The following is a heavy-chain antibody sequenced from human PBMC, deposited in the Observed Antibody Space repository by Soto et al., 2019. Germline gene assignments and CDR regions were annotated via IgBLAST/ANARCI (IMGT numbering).Heavy chain of an antibody. CDR1: GGSISSYY. J-gene: IGHJ1*01. Sequence: SETLPLTCTVSGGSISSYYWSWIRQPQGKGLEWIGYIYYSGSTNYNPSLKSRVTISVDTSKNQFSLKLSSVTAADTAVYYCARGPDPVGYYHRHQDFQHWGQGTLVTVSS. CDR3: ARGPDPVGYYHRHQDFQH. CDR2: IYYSGST. V-gene: IGHV4-59*01. D-gene: IGHD3-22*01.